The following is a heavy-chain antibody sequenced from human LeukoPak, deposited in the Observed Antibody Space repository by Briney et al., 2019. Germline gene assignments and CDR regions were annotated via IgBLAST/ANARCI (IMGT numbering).Heavy chain of an antibody. V-gene: IGHV3-23*01. Sequence: GALRLSCAASGFTFSSYGMSWVRQAPGKGLEWVSAISGSGGSTYYADSVKGRFTISRDNSKNTLYLQMNSLRAEDTAVYYCAKRGYSYGSFVDYKTYYMDVWGKGTTITISS. CDR1: GFTFSSYG. CDR3: AKRGYSYGSFVDYKTYYMDV. D-gene: IGHD5-18*01. CDR2: ISGSGGST. J-gene: IGHJ6*03.